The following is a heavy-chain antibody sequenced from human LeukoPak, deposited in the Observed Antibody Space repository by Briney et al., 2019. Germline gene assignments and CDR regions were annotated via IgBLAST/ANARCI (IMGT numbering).Heavy chain of an antibody. CDR2: IYSGGST. CDR1: GFTVSSNY. Sequence: PGGSLRLSCAASGFTVSSNYMSWVRQAPGKGLEWVSVIYSGGSTYYADSVKGRFTISRDNSKNTLYLQMNSLRAEDTAVYYCARVGKDCSSTSCYHFDYWGQGTLVTVSS. V-gene: IGHV3-53*01. CDR3: ARVGKDCSSTSCYHFDY. D-gene: IGHD2-2*01. J-gene: IGHJ4*02.